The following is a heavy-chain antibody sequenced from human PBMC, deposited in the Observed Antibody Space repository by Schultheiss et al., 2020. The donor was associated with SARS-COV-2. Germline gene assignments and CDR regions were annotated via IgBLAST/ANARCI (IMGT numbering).Heavy chain of an antibody. CDR2: ISYDGSNK. CDR1: GFTFSSYG. CDR3: AKARNPYCGGDCHHFDY. Sequence: GESLKISCAASGFTFSSYGMHWVRQAPGKGLEWVAVISYDGSNKYYADSVKGRFTISRDNSKNTLYLQMNSLRAEDTAVYYCAKARNPYCGGDCHHFDYWGQGTLVTVSS. D-gene: IGHD2-21*02. J-gene: IGHJ4*02. V-gene: IGHV3-30*18.